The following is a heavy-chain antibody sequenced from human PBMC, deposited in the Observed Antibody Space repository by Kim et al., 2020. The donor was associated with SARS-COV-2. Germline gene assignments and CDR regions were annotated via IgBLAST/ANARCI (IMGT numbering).Heavy chain of an antibody. J-gene: IGHJ3*02. CDR3: ASYYDSSGYYYDGAFDI. CDR2: IYYSGIT. D-gene: IGHD3-22*01. CDR1: GGSVSSGSYY. V-gene: IGHV4-61*01. Sequence: SETLSLTCTVSGGSVSSGSYYWSWIRQPPGKGLEWIGYIYYSGITNYNPSLKSRVTISVDTSKNQFSLKLSSVTAADTAVYYCASYYDSSGYYYDGAFDIWGQGTMVTVSS.